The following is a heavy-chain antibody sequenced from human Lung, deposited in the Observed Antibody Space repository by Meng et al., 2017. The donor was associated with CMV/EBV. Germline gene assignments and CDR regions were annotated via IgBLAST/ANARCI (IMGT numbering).Heavy chain of an antibody. Sequence: TCVVSGGSIGSSGCYWGWIRQPPGKGREWSGNFYQGGTTSFHPYLKGRVSISLDMSKNQFSLNLNSVTAADTAVYYCARVDRQWFDPWGQGTLVTVSS. CDR1: GGSIGSSGCY. CDR3: ARVDRQWFDP. J-gene: IGHJ5*02. CDR2: FYQGGTT. V-gene: IGHV4-39*07.